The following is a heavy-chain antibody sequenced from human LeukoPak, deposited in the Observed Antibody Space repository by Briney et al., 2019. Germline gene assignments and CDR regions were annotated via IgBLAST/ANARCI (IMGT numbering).Heavy chain of an antibody. J-gene: IGHJ2*01. V-gene: IGHV4-59*08. CDR2: IYYSGST. CDR1: GGSISSYY. Sequence: SETLSLTCTVSGGSISSYYWSWIRQPPGKGLEWIGYIYYSGSTNYNPSLKSRVTISLDTSKNQFSLKLSSVTAADTAVYYCASAYCGGDCTPYWYFDLWGRGTLVTVSS. D-gene: IGHD2-21*02. CDR3: ASAYCGGDCTPYWYFDL.